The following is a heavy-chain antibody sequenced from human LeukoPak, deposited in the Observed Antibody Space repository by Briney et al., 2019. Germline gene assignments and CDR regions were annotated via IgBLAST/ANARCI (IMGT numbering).Heavy chain of an antibody. CDR3: AKDQVFYYGTGEYNWFDP. CDR1: GFTFSSYA. V-gene: IGHV3-48*03. CDR2: ISSSGSTI. D-gene: IGHD3-10*01. Sequence: GGSLRLSCAAPGFTFSSYAMHWVRQAPGKGLEWVSYISSSGSTIYYADSVKGRFTISRDNAKNSLYLQMNSLRAEDTAVYYCAKDQVFYYGTGEYNWFDPWGQGTLVTVSS. J-gene: IGHJ5*02.